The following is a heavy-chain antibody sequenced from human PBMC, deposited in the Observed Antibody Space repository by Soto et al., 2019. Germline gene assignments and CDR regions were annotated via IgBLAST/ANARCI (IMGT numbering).Heavy chain of an antibody. Sequence: GGSLRLSCAASGFTFSSYGMHWVRQAPGKGLEWVAVISYDGSNKYYADSVKGRFTISRDNSKNTLYLQMNSLRAEDTAVYYCAKDNQVGYSSGWFDYWGQGTLVTVS. CDR1: GFTFSSYG. V-gene: IGHV3-30*18. D-gene: IGHD6-19*01. J-gene: IGHJ4*02. CDR2: ISYDGSNK. CDR3: AKDNQVGYSSGWFDY.